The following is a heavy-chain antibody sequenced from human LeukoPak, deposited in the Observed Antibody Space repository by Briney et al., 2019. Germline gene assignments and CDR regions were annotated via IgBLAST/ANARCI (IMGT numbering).Heavy chain of an antibody. J-gene: IGHJ4*02. CDR3: ARAGYCSSTSCYQDY. V-gene: IGHV4-31*03. CDR2: IYYSGST. Sequence: LQTLSLTCTVSGGSISSGGYFWSWIRQHPGKGLEGIGYIYYSGSTYYNPSLNSRVTISVDTSKNQISLKLSSVTAADTAVYYCARAGYCSSTSCYQDYWGQGTLVTVSS. D-gene: IGHD2-2*03. CDR1: GGSISSGGYF.